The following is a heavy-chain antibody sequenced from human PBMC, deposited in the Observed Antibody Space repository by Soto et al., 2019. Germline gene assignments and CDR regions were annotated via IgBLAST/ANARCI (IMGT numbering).Heavy chain of an antibody. V-gene: IGHV3-9*01. J-gene: IGHJ3*02. CDR2: ISWNSGSI. D-gene: IGHD5-18*01. CDR1: GFTFDDYA. Sequence: PGGSLRLSCAASGFTFDDYAMHWVRQAPGKGLEWVSGISWNSGSIGYADSVKGRFTISRDNAKNSLYLQMNSLRAEDTALYYCAKALYSSGPRSEKYAFDIWGQGTMVTVSS. CDR3: AKALYSSGPRSEKYAFDI.